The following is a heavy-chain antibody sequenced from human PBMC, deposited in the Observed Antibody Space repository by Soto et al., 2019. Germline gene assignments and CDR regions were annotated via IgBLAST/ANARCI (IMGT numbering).Heavy chain of an antibody. CDR2: VFDTGST. V-gene: IGHV4-59*01. CDR3: ARGPIVVLQAAWFDP. Sequence: QEQLQESGPGLVKPSETLSLTCTVSGDSLSSYYWSWIRQPPGKGLEWIGCVFDTGSTDYNPALKSRVTISVHTSKNQFSLRLTSVTAADTAVYYCARGPIVVLQAAWFDPWGQGTLVTVSS. D-gene: IGHD2-2*01. J-gene: IGHJ5*02. CDR1: GDSLSSYY.